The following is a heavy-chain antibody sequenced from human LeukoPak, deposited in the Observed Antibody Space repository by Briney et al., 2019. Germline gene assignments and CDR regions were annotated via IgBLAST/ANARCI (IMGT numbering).Heavy chain of an antibody. CDR2: IIPIFGTA. Sequence: SVKVSCKASGGTFSSYAISWVRQAPGQGLEWMGGIIPIFGTANYAQKFQGRVTITADESTSTAYMELSSLRSEDTAVYYCARAVLLGTDFDYWGQGTLVTISS. CDR1: GGTFSSYA. J-gene: IGHJ4*02. CDR3: ARAVLLGTDFDY. V-gene: IGHV1-69*13. D-gene: IGHD5-18*01.